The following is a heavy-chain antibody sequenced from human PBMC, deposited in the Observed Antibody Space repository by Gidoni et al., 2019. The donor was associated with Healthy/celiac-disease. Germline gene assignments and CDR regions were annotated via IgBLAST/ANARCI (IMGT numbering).Heavy chain of an antibody. D-gene: IGHD3-10*01. J-gene: IGHJ5*02. Sequence: EVQLVESGGGLVKPGGSLRLSCAASGFTFSSYSMNWVRQAPGKGLEWVSSISSSSSYIFYADSVKGRFTISRDNAKNSLYLQMNNLRAEDTAVYYCARVHYYGSGGPGGWFDPWGQGTLVTVSS. CDR3: ARVHYYGSGGPGGWFDP. CDR1: GFTFSSYS. V-gene: IGHV3-21*01. CDR2: ISSSSSYI.